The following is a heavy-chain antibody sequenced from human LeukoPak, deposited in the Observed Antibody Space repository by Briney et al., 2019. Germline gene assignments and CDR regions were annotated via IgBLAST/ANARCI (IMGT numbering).Heavy chain of an antibody. J-gene: IGHJ4*02. CDR2: IYYSGST. Sequence: SETLSLTCTVSGGSISSYYWSWIRQPPGKGLEWIGSIYYSGSTYYNPSLKSRVTISVDTSKNQFSLKLSSVTAADTAVYYCARHDDIVVVPAATVAFDYWGQGTLVTVSS. CDR1: GGSISSYY. V-gene: IGHV4-59*05. CDR3: ARHDDIVVVPAATVAFDY. D-gene: IGHD2-2*01.